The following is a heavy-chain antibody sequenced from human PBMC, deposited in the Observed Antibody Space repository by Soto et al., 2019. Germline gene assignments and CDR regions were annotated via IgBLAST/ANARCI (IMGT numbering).Heavy chain of an antibody. V-gene: IGHV4-39*01. CDR1: GGSISSSSYY. CDR2: IYYSGST. CDR3: ARHHARHRNSGYNWFDP. D-gene: IGHD3-22*01. Sequence: QLLESGPGLVKPSETLSLTCTVSGGSISSSSYYWGWIRQPPGKGLEWIGSIYYSGSTYYHPSLKSRVTISVDTSKNQFSLKLSCATAADTAVYYCARHHARHRNSGYNWFDPWGQGTLVTVSS. J-gene: IGHJ5*02.